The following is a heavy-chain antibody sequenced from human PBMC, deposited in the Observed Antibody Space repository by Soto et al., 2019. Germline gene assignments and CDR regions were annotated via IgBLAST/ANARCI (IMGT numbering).Heavy chain of an antibody. V-gene: IGHV3-30-3*01. CDR1: GFTFSTFA. CDR2: ISSDGSNK. CDR3: ARAPTSRFDY. J-gene: IGHJ4*02. Sequence: QVQLVESGGGVVQPGRSLRLSCAASGFTFSTFAMHWVHQAPGKGLEWVAVISSDGSNKYYADSVKSRFTISRDNSKNTLFLQMNSLRAEDTAMYYCARAPTSRFDYWGQGTLVTVSS.